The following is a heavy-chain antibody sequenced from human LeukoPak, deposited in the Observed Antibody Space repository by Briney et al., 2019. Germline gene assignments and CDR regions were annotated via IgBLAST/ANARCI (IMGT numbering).Heavy chain of an antibody. J-gene: IGHJ4*02. Sequence: GGSLRLSCAASGFTFSSYGMHWVRQAPGKGLEWVAVISYDGSNKYYVDSVKGRFTISRDNSKNTLYLQTSSLRAEDTAVYYCAKRGSGSFPHYFDSWGQGTLVTVSS. V-gene: IGHV3-30*18. CDR1: GFTFSSYG. D-gene: IGHD1-26*01. CDR3: AKRGSGSFPHYFDS. CDR2: ISYDGSNK.